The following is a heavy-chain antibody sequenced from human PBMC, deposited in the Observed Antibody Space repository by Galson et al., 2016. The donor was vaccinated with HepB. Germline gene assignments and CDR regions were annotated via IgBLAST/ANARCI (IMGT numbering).Heavy chain of an antibody. D-gene: IGHD4-17*01. CDR3: ARGNYGDPFDY. J-gene: IGHJ4*02. CDR1: GFTVSSNY. V-gene: IGHV3-53*01. CDR2: IYSGGST. Sequence: SLRLSCAASGFTVSSNYMSWVRQAPGKGLEWVSVIYSGGSTYYADSVKGRFTISRDNSKNTLYLQMNSMRAEDTAVYYCARGNYGDPFDYWGQGTLVTVS.